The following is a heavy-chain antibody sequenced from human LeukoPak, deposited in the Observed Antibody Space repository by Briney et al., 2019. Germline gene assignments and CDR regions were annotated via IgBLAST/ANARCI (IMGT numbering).Heavy chain of an antibody. CDR2: INPNSGGT. V-gene: IGHV1-2*02. J-gene: IGHJ6*02. CDR3: ARIIAARGYYYYGMDV. Sequence: GASVKVSCKASGGTFSSYAISWVRQAPGQGLEWMGWINPNSGGTNYAQKFQGRVTMTRDTSISTAYMELSRLRSDDTAVYYCARIIAARGYYYYGMDVWGQGTTVTVSS. D-gene: IGHD6-6*01. CDR1: GGTFSSYA.